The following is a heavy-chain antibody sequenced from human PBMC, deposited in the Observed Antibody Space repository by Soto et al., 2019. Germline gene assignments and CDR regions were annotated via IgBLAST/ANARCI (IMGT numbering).Heavy chain of an antibody. V-gene: IGHV3-23*01. D-gene: IGHD3-10*01. J-gene: IGHJ3*02. Sequence: EVQLLESGGGLVQPGGSLRLSCAASGFTFSSYAMSWVRQAPRKGLEWVSAISGSGGSTYYADSVKGRFTISRDNSKNTLYLQMNSLRAEDTAVYYCAKDGSGSGVFDIWGQGTMVTVSS. CDR2: ISGSGGST. CDR1: GFTFSSYA. CDR3: AKDGSGSGVFDI.